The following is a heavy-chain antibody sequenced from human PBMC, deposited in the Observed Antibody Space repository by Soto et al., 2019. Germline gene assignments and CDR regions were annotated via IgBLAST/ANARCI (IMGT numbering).Heavy chain of an antibody. CDR1: GFTFSSYG. D-gene: IGHD3-22*01. J-gene: IGHJ4*02. V-gene: IGHV3-30*03. Sequence: GGSLRLSCGASGFTFSSYGMHWVRQAPGKGLEWVAVISYDGSNKYYAGSVKGRFTISRDNSKNTLYLQMNSLRASDTAMYYCARQIYDSDTGPNFQYYFDSWGQGTPVTVSS. CDR2: ISYDGSNK. CDR3: ARQIYDSDTGPNFQYYFDS.